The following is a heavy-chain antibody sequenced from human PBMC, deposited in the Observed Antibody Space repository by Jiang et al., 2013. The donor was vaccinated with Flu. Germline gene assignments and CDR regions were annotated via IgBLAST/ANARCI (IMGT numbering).Heavy chain of an antibody. CDR3: AKVSREDIGSYFHFEY. CDR2: ISWDGGST. Sequence: VQLVESGGVLVQPGGSLRLSCAASGFIFDDYAMHWVRQAPGKGLEWVSLISWDGGSTYYADSVKGRFTISRDNSKNSLYLQMNSLRPEDTALYYCAKVSREDIGSYFHFEYWGQGTLVTV. D-gene: IGHD2-15*01. V-gene: IGHV3-43D*04. CDR1: GFIFDDYA. J-gene: IGHJ4*02.